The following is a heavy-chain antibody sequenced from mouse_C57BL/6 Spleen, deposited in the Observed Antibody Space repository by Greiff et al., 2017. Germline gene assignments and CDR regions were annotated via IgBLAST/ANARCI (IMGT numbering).Heavy chain of an antibody. CDR2: IDPSDSYT. CDR3: ARCPNGDGGDLDY. Sequence: QVQLQQPGAELVRPGTSVKLSCKASGYTFTSYWMHWVKQRPGQGLEWIGVIDPSDSYTNYNQKFKGKATLTVDTSSSTAYMQLSSLTSEDSAVYYCARCPNGDGGDLDYWGQGTTLTVSS. CDR1: GYTFTSYW. D-gene: IGHD4-1*02. V-gene: IGHV1-59*01. J-gene: IGHJ2*01.